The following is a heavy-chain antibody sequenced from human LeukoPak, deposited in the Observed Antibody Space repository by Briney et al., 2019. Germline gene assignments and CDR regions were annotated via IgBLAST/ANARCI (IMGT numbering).Heavy chain of an antibody. CDR3: ARAAGGDAVHYYGSGRRYYSYYMDV. J-gene: IGHJ6*03. CDR1: GGTFSSYA. D-gene: IGHD3-10*01. CDR2: IIPIFGTA. Sequence: GASVKVSCKASGGTFSSYAISWVRQAPGQGLEWMGGIIPIFGTANYAQKFQGRVTITADESTSTAYMELSSLRSEDTAVYYCARAAGGDAVHYYGSGRRYYSYYMDVWGKGTTVTISS. V-gene: IGHV1-69*13.